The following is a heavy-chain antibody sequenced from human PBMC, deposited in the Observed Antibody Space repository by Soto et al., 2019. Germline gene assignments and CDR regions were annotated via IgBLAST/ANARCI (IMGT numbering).Heavy chain of an antibody. CDR1: GYSFTSYW. CDR3: ARLGYFGSGNYYYNYGMDV. D-gene: IGHD3-10*01. Sequence: PGESLKISCKGSGYSFTSYWIGWVRQMPGKGLEWLGIMHLGDSDTGYSPSFQGQVTISADTAINTAYLQWSSLKRSDTAMYYCARLGYFGSGNYYYNYGMDVWGQGTTVTVSS. J-gene: IGHJ6*02. CDR2: MHLGDSDT. V-gene: IGHV5-51*01.